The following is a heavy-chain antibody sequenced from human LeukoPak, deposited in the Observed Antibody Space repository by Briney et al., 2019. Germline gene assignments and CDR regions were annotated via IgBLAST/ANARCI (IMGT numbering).Heavy chain of an antibody. CDR1: GGSITGCY. CDR3: ARDWNGNRFGY. CDR2: IYYSGST. Sequence: SETLSPTCTVSGGSITGCYCSWIRQPPGKGLEWIGYIYYSGSTNYNPSLKSRVTISVDTSKNQFSLKLSSVAAADTAVYYCARDWNGNRFGYWGQGTLVTVSS. J-gene: IGHJ4*02. V-gene: IGHV4-59*01. D-gene: IGHD3-3*01.